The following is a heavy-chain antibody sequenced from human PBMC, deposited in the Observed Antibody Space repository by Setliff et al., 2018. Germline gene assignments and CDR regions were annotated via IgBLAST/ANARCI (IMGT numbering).Heavy chain of an antibody. D-gene: IGHD6-19*01. V-gene: IGHV3-30*02. CDR3: ARDRRRYSSGRSLFDY. CDR2: IWNDGSSK. CDR1: GFTFSSYG. Sequence: PGGSLRLSCAASGFTFSSYGMHWVRQAPGKGLEWVALIWNDGSSKFYGDSVKGRFTISRDNSKNTLYLQMNSLRPEDTAVYYCARDRRRYSSGRSLFDYWGQGTLVTVSS. J-gene: IGHJ4*02.